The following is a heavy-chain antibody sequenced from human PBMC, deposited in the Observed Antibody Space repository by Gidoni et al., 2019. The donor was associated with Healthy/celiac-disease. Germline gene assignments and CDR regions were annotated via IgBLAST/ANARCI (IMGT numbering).Heavy chain of an antibody. CDR3: ASLVSGFGELSDAFDI. D-gene: IGHD3-10*01. V-gene: IGHV3-48*03. CDR1: GFTFSSYE. CDR2: ISSSGSTI. Sequence: EVQLVESGGGLVQPGGSLRLSCAASGFTFSSYEMNWVRQAPGKGLEWVSYISSSGSTIYYADSVKGRFTISRDNAKNSLYLQMNSLRAEDTAVYYCASLVSGFGELSDAFDIWGQGTMVTVSS. J-gene: IGHJ3*02.